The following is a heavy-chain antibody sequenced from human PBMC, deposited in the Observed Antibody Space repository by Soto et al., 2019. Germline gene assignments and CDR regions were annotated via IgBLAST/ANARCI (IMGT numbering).Heavy chain of an antibody. D-gene: IGHD2-2*01. V-gene: IGHV3-21*01. CDR3: ARDKYCSSTSCSSGLDY. CDR2: ISSSSSYI. CDR1: GFTFSSYS. J-gene: IGHJ4*02. Sequence: GGSLRLSCAASGFTFSSYSMNWVRQAPGKGLEWVSSISSSSSYIYYADSVKGRFTISRDNAKNSLYLQMNSLRAEDTAVYYCARDKYCSSTSCSSGLDYWGQGTLVTVSS.